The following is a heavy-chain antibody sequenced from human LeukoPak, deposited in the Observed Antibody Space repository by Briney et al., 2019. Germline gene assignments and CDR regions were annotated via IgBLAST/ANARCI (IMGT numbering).Heavy chain of an antibody. J-gene: IGHJ4*02. CDR1: GYTFFGYY. CDR3: ARALHSYSSSWISYLFDY. V-gene: IGHV1-2*02. D-gene: IGHD6-13*01. Sequence: GGSVTVSCKASGYTFFGYYLHWVGQAPGRGREGMGWINPYSGCTNYAQQFQRRVTTIRDPSISTRYMELSSLISDDTAVYYCARALHSYSSSWISYLFDYWGQGRLVTVSS. CDR2: INPYSGCT.